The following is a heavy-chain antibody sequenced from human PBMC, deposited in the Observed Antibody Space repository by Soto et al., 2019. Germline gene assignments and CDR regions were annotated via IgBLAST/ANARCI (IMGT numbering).Heavy chain of an antibody. J-gene: IGHJ6*02. D-gene: IGHD1-20*01. V-gene: IGHV5-51*01. CDR3: ARLSYDWNDYYYHGMDV. CDR1: GDSFAHQW. Sequence: GESLTISCTGSGDSFAHQWIGWVRQMPGRGLEYMGIVYPDDSNTRYNPSFRGQVTISADKSISTAYLHWGSLKASDTAMYYCARLSYDWNDYYYHGMDVRGQGTTVTVSS. CDR2: VYPDDSNT.